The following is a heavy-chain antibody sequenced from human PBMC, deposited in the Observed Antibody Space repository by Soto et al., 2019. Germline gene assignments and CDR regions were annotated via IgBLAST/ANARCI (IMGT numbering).Heavy chain of an antibody. J-gene: IGHJ3*02. V-gene: IGHV3-33*01. CDR3: ARDKVRGVKILTGYYNVIPAAFDI. CDR1: GFTFSSYG. CDR2: IWYDGSNK. D-gene: IGHD3-9*01. Sequence: GGSLRLSCAASGFTFSSYGMHWVRQAPGKGLEWVAVIWYDGSNKYYADSVKGRFTISRDNSKNTLYLQMNSLRAEDTAVYYCARDKVRGVKILTGYYNVIPAAFDIWGQGTMVTVSS.